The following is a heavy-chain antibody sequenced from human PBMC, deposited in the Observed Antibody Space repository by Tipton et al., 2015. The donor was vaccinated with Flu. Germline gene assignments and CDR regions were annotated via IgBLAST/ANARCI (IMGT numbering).Heavy chain of an antibody. CDR1: GDSISSDYY. CDR2: VSRPGST. D-gene: IGHD6-19*01. CDR3: ARRGSSGWSFFFDY. J-gene: IGHJ4*02. V-gene: IGHV4-38-2*01. Sequence: TLSLTCAVSGDSISSDYYWGWIRQFPGKGLEWIGTVSRPGSTVYNPPLKSRVTISVDTSKNQFSLNLSSATAADTAVYYCARRGSSGWSFFFDYWGQGTLVTVSS.